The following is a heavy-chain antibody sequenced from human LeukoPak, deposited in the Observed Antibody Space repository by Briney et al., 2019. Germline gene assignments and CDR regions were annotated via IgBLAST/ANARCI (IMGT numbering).Heavy chain of an antibody. CDR2: MNPKSGGR. J-gene: IGHJ5*02. CDR3: SREDPTDATPLDL. D-gene: IGHD4-17*01. V-gene: IGHV1-2*02. CDR1: GYTFIDYY. Sequence: ASVKVSCKASGYTFIDYYMHWVRQAPGQGLEWRGWMNPKSGGRNYAQKFLGRVTMTADTSNTTVYMQLSSLTFDDTAVYYCSREDPTDATPLDLWGQGVLVTVSS.